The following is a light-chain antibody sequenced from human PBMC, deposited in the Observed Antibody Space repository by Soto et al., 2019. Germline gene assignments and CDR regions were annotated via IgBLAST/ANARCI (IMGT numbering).Light chain of an antibody. J-gene: IGKJ4*01. V-gene: IGKV3-20*01. CDR1: QSVSRSY. Sequence: ERALTQSPGTLSLSPWQRATPACRASQSVSRSYLAWDQKKPGQAPRLLIYVASSRATGIPDRFSGSGSGTDFTLTISRMEPEDCAVYYCHHYGSSPLLAFGGGTKVEIK. CDR3: HHYGSSPLLA. CDR2: VAS.